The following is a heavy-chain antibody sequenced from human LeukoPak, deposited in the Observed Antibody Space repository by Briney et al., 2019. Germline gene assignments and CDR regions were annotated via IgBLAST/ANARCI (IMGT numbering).Heavy chain of an antibody. Sequence: EPLSLLCSVSGHLLSLYYASWPPHPPGKALEWIGYICYSWSTNFSPSLKSRVTISVDTSKNQFSVKLSSVTAADTAVYYCASHWSSSGWLIDYWGQGTLVTVSS. J-gene: IGHJ4*02. V-gene: IGHV4-59*08. CDR3: ASHWSSSGWLIDY. CDR1: GHLLSLYY. D-gene: IGHD6-19*01. CDR2: ICYSWST.